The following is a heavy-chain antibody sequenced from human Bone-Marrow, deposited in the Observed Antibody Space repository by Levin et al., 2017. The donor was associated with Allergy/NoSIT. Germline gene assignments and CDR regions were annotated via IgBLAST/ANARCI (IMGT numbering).Heavy chain of an antibody. Sequence: PGESLKISCAASGFNFSIYGMNWVRQAPGKGLEWVSSISSSSSNIYHADSLKGRFTISRDNAKNSLYLQMKSLRAADTAVYYCARDRTNGILTNYGMDVWGQGTTVTVSS. CDR2: ISSSSSNI. CDR3: ARDRTNGILTNYGMDV. D-gene: IGHD3-9*01. CDR1: GFNFSIYG. J-gene: IGHJ6*02. V-gene: IGHV3-21*04.